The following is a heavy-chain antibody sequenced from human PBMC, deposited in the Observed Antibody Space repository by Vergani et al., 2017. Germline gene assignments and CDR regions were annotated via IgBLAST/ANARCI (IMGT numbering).Heavy chain of an antibody. CDR2: ISYDGSNK. J-gene: IGHJ4*02. CDR1: GFTFSSYA. D-gene: IGHD4-23*01. Sequence: QVQLVESGGGVVQPGRSLRLSCAASGFTFSSYAMHWVRQAPGKGLEWVAVISYDGSNKYYADSVKGRFTISRDNSKNTLYLQMNSLRAEDTAVYYCAXTNRPTTVVTPGTKYFDYWGQGTLVTVSS. V-gene: IGHV3-30-3*01. CDR3: AXTNRPTTVVTPGTKYFDY.